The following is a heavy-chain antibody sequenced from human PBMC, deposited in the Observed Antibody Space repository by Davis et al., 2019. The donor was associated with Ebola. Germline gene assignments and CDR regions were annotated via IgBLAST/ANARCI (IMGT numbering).Heavy chain of an antibody. CDR2: IKQDGSEK. CDR3: VRDLGFDFGLISYFDF. J-gene: IGHJ4*02. V-gene: IGHV3-7*01. CDR1: GFSFDTYW. D-gene: IGHD3/OR15-3a*01. Sequence: GESLKISCAASGFSFDTYWMSWVRQAPGKGLEWVANIKQDGSEKYYVDSVKGRFTISRDNAKNSLYLQMNSLRGEDTAVYFCVRDLGFDFGLISYFDFWGQGTQVTVSS.